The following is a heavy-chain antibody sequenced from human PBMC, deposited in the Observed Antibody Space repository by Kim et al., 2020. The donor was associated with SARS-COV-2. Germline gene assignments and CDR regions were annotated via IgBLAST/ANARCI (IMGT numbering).Heavy chain of an antibody. J-gene: IGHJ5*02. CDR2: IYPADSNT. V-gene: IGHV5-51*01. Sequence: GESLKISCRGSGYNFTNCWIVLVRQMPGKGLEWMGIIYPADSNTRYSPSFQGQVTISADKSISTAYLQWSSLKASDTAMYYCARFQFSFYSSTFHWIDPWGQGTLVTVSS. D-gene: IGHD2-2*01. CDR3: ARFQFSFYSSTFHWIDP. CDR1: GYNFTNCW.